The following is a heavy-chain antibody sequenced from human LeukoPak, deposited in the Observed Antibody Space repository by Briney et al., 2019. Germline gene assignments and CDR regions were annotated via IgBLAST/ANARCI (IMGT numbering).Heavy chain of an antibody. CDR2: IRYDGSNK. CDR1: GFTFSSYG. D-gene: IGHD6-13*01. V-gene: IGHV3-30*02. CDR3: AKSLTSSSWYYFDY. J-gene: IGHJ4*02. Sequence: PGGSLRLSCAASGFTFSSYGMHWVRQAPGKGLEWVAFIRYDGSNKYYADSVKGRFTISRDNSKNTLYLQMNSLRAEDTAVYYCAKSLTSSSWYYFDYWGQGTLITVSS.